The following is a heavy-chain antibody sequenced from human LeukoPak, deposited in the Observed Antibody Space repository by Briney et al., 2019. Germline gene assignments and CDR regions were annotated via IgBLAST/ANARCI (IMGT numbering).Heavy chain of an antibody. CDR3: AARGADYGDYGGYYYGMDV. CDR2: IVIGSGNT. J-gene: IGHJ6*02. V-gene: IGHV1-58*02. Sequence: SVKVSCKASGFTFTSSAMQWVRQARGQRLEWIGWIVIGSGNTNYAQKFQERVTITRDMSTSTAYMELSSLRSEDTAVYYCAARGADYGDYGGYYYGMDVWGQGTTVTVSS. CDR1: GFTFTSSA. D-gene: IGHD4-17*01.